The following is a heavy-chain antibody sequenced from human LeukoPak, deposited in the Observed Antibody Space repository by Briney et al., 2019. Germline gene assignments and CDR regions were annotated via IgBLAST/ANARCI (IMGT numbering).Heavy chain of an antibody. CDR1: GFTFSSYS. CDR2: ISSSSSTT. J-gene: IGHJ4*02. D-gene: IGHD2-2*01. V-gene: IGHV3-48*04. CDR3: TRAQYQLLPMSDY. Sequence: PGGSLRLSCAASGFTFSSYSMNWVRQAPGKGLEWVSYISSSSSTTYYADSVKGRFTISRDNAKNSLYLQMNSLRTEDTAVYYCTRAQYQLLPMSDYWGQGTLVTVSS.